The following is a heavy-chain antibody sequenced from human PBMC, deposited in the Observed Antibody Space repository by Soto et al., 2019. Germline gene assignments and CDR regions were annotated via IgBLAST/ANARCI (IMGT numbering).Heavy chain of an antibody. CDR3: ANTGYGSEVLRY. V-gene: IGHV3-30*18. Sequence: QVQLVESGGGVVQPGRSLRLSCAASGFTFSSYGMHWVRQAPGKGLEWVAVISYDGSNKYYADSVKGRFTISRDNSKNTLYLQMNSLRAEDTAVYYCANTGYGSEVLRYWGQGTLVTVSS. D-gene: IGHD5-18*01. J-gene: IGHJ4*02. CDR1: GFTFSSYG. CDR2: ISYDGSNK.